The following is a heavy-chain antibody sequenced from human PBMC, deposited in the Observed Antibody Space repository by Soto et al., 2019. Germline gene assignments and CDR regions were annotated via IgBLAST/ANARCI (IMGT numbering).Heavy chain of an antibody. D-gene: IGHD1-26*01. CDR1: GGTFSSYT. J-gene: IGHJ6*02. V-gene: IGHV1-69*02. CDR2: IIPILGIA. Sequence: QVQLVQSGAEVKRPGSSVKVSCKASGGTFSSYTISWVRQAPGQGLEWMGRIIPILGIANYAQKFQGRVTITADKTTSTAYMELSSLRSEDTAVYYCARLRDSDGMDVWGQGTTVTVSS. CDR3: ARLRDSDGMDV.